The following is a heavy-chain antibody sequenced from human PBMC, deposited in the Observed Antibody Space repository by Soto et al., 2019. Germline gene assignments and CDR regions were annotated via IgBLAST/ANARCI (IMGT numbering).Heavy chain of an antibody. CDR2: IKEDGSEK. CDR3: TRKRFGLDV. J-gene: IGHJ6*02. Sequence: LRLSCAASGFTFSNSWMSWVRQAPGKGLEWVANIKEDGSEKDYVDPVKGRFTITRDNAKNSLYLQMNNLRAEDTAVYFCTRKRFGLDVWGQGTTVTVSS. V-gene: IGHV3-7*03. CDR1: GFTFSNSW.